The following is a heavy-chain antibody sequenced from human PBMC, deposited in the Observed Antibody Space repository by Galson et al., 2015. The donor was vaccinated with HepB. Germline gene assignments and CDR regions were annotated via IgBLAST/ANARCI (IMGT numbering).Heavy chain of an antibody. V-gene: IGHV1-18*01. J-gene: IGHJ4*02. CDR3: AREGQLAHYFDY. Sequence: SVKVSCKASGYTFTSYGISWVRQAPGQGLEWIGWISAYDGNTNYAQKLQGRVTMTTDTSTSTAYMELRSLRSDDTAVYYCAREGQLAHYFDYWGQGTLVTVSS. CDR2: ISAYDGNT. D-gene: IGHD6-13*01. CDR1: GYTFTSYG.